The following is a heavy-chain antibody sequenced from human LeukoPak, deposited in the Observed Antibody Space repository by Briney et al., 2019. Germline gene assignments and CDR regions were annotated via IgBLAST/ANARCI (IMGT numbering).Heavy chain of an antibody. J-gene: IGHJ4*02. Sequence: SQTLSLTCAVSGGSISRGGYSWSWIRQPPGKGLEWIGYFYYSGSTYYNPSLKSRVTISVDTSKNQFSLKVSSVTAADTAVYYCGREDAGYTYGYGPIDYWGQGTLVTVSS. D-gene: IGHD5-18*01. CDR2: FYYSGST. CDR3: GREDAGYTYGYGPIDY. V-gene: IGHV4-30-4*07. CDR1: GGSISRGGYS.